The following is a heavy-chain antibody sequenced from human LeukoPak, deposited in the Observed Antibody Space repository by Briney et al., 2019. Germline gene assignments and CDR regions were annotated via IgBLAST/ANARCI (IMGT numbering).Heavy chain of an antibody. Sequence: PGGSLRLSCAASGFTYSRYAMSWLRQAPGKGLEWVSVISANGGSTFYGDSVRGRFTISRDNPKKTLSLQMNTLRADDTAIYYCATNTIFGMKFSYGVDVWGQGTTVTVSS. CDR3: ATNTIFGMKFSYGVDV. J-gene: IGHJ6*02. CDR2: ISANGGST. CDR1: GFTYSRYA. V-gene: IGHV3-23*01. D-gene: IGHD3-3*01.